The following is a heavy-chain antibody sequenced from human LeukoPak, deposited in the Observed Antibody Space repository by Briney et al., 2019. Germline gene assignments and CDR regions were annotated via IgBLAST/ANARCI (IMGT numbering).Heavy chain of an antibody. CDR1: GFTFSSYG. CDR2: ISYDGSNK. D-gene: IGHD5-24*01. CDR3: AKDGNEMGSSNWFDS. V-gene: IGHV3-30*18. Sequence: GGSLRLSCAASGFTFSSYGMHWVRQAPGKGLEWVAVISYDGSNKYYADSVKGRFTISRDNSKNTLYLQMNSLRAEDTAVYYCAKDGNEMGSSNWFDSWGQGTLVTVSS. J-gene: IGHJ5*01.